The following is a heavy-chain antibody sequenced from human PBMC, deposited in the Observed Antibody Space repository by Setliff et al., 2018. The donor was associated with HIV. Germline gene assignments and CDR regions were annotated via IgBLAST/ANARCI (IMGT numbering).Heavy chain of an antibody. CDR1: GYTFTGYY. CDR3: ARDISATIRPLFDY. Sequence: GASVKVSCKASGYTFTGYYMHWLRQAPGQGPEWGGWINPNSGDTKYAQKFQGRVTMTRDTSISTAYMELSSLRSDDTAVYYCARDISATIRPLFDYWGQGTLVTVSS. CDR2: INPNSGDT. V-gene: IGHV1-2*02. J-gene: IGHJ4*02. D-gene: IGHD5-12*01.